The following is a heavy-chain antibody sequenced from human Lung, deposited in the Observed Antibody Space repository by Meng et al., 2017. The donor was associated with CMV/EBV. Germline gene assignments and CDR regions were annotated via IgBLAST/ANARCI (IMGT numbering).Heavy chain of an antibody. CDR3: ARVEVGITSGDY. J-gene: IGHJ4*02. D-gene: IGHD1-26*01. V-gene: IGHV1-18*01. CDR1: GYTFTNYG. Sequence: QAQRVQAGGEVKKPGASVKVSCKASGYTFTNYGITWVRKAPGQGLEWMGWINAYNGDTNYAQTLQGRVTMTTDTSTSTAYMELRSLRSDDTAVYYCARVEVGITSGDYWGQGTLVTVSS. CDR2: INAYNGDT.